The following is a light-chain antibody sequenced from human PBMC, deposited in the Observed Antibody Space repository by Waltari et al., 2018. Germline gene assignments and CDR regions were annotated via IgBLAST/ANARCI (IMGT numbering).Light chain of an antibody. J-gene: IGLJ1*01. V-gene: IGLV2-14*01. CDR1: SRDVGNYNY. Sequence: QSALTQPASLSGSPGQSITIPCTGTSRDVGNYNYVSWYQHHPGKVPKVIIYEVINRLAGISCRFSVSKSGNTASLTISGLQADDEADYYCASYTTSDTIVFGTGTGVTVL. CDR2: EVI. CDR3: ASYTTSDTIV.